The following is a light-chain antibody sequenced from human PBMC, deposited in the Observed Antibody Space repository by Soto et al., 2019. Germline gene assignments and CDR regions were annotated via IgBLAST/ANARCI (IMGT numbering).Light chain of an antibody. Sequence: QSVLTQPPSASGTPGQGVSISCSGSRSNIGNNYVCWYQHLPGTAPKVLILRNNERPSDVPDRFSGSKSGTSAYLAISGLRSEDEAEYYCATWDDSLTAYVFGTWTKLTVL. CDR2: RNN. CDR3: ATWDDSLTAYV. J-gene: IGLJ1*01. V-gene: IGLV1-47*01. CDR1: RSNIGNNY.